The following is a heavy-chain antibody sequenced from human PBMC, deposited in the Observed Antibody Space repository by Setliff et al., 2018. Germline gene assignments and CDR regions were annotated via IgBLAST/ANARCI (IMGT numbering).Heavy chain of an antibody. V-gene: IGHV1-18*01. D-gene: IGHD3-22*01. CDR1: GYTFTNYG. CDR2: IFPKTGNT. J-gene: IGHJ4*02. CDR3: ARINFYVSSGYYYAPDY. Sequence: GASVKVSCKASGYTFTNYGITWVRQAPGQGLEWMGWIFPKTGNTNYPQKFLGRVTVTTDTSTGTAYMELGSLTSDDTAIYYCARINFYVSSGYYYAPDYWGPGTLVTVS.